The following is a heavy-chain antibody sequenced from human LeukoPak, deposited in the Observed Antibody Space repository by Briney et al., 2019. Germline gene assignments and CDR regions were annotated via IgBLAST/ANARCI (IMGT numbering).Heavy chain of an antibody. D-gene: IGHD5-18*01. CDR2: INPNSGGT. Sequence: ASVTVSCKASGYTFTGYYMHWVRQAPGQGLEWMGWINPNSGGTNYAQKFQGRVTMTRDTSISTAYMALSRLRSDDTAVYYCARVMDTAMALDYWGQGTLVTVSS. CDR1: GYTFTGYY. J-gene: IGHJ4*02. V-gene: IGHV1-2*02. CDR3: ARVMDTAMALDY.